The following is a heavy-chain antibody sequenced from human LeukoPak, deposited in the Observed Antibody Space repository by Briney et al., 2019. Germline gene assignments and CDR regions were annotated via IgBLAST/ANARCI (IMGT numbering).Heavy chain of an antibody. CDR3: ARDSGIKPFDY. J-gene: IGHJ4*02. V-gene: IGHV3-66*01. Sequence: GGSLRLSCAASGFTVSSKYMSWVRQAPGKGLEWVSIIYSGGSIYYAESVEGRFTISRDSSKNTLYLQMNSRRAEDTAVYYCARDSGIKPFDYWGQGTLVTVSS. CDR2: IYSGGSI. CDR1: GFTVSSKY. D-gene: IGHD3-10*01.